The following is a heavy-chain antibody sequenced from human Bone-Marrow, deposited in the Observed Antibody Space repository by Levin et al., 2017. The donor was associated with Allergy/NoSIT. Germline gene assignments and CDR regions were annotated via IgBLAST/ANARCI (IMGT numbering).Heavy chain of an antibody. Sequence: GGSLRLSCAASGFTVSSNYMSWVRQAPGKGLEWVSVIYSGGSTYYADSVKGRFTISRDNSKNTLYLQMNSLRAEDTAVYYCARGYCSSTSCYTLTPRRYYYYYYGMDVWGQGTTVTVSS. D-gene: IGHD2-2*02. J-gene: IGHJ6*02. CDR1: GFTVSSNY. CDR3: ARGYCSSTSCYTLTPRRYYYYYYGMDV. V-gene: IGHV3-66*01. CDR2: IYSGGST.